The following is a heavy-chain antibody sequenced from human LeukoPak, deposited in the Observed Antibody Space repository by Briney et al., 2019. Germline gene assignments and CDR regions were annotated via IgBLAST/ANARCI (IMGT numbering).Heavy chain of an antibody. CDR1: GFIFGGYW. D-gene: IGHD3-3*01. CDR3: VSGFLQWLY. V-gene: IGHV3-7*01. J-gene: IGHJ4*02. Sequence: GGSPRLSCAASGFIFGGYWMSWVRQAPGRGLEWVANINPDGSVKYYVDSIKGRFTISRDNARNSLFLQMSSLRVEDTAVYYCVSGFLQWLYWGQGTLVTVSS. CDR2: INPDGSVK.